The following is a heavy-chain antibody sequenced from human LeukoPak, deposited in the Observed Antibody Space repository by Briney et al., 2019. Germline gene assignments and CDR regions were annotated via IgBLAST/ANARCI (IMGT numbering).Heavy chain of an antibody. CDR2: VDTDGVTT. CDR3: ARDVPHRCIVFDD. V-gene: IGHV3-74*01. CDR1: GFTLSNFW. J-gene: IGHJ4*02. D-gene: IGHD1-26*01. Sequence: GGSLRLSCAASGFTLSNFWMHWVRQAPGKGLEWVSRVDTDGVTTYYADSVKGRFTISRDNSKNTLSLQMNSLRTEDTAVYYCARDVPHRCIVFDDGGQGTLVTVSS.